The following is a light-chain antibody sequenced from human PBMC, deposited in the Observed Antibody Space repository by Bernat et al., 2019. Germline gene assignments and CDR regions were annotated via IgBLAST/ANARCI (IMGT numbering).Light chain of an antibody. Sequence: DIVMTQTPLSSPVTLGQPASISCRSSQSLVNNNGYIYLTWLQQRPGQPPRFLIHKISNRFSGVPDRFSGSGAGTDFTLKISRVEAEDVGVYYCMQATQFPITFGQGTRLVIK. J-gene: IGKJ5*01. CDR3: MQATQFPIT. V-gene: IGKV2-24*01. CDR1: QSLVNNNGYIY. CDR2: KIS.